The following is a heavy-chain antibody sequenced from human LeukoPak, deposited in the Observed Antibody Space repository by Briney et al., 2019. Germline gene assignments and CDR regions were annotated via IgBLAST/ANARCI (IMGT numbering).Heavy chain of an antibody. J-gene: IGHJ4*02. CDR2: ISSSSSYI. CDR3: ARDTYDFWSGHLAAAGY. CDR1: GFTFSSYS. V-gene: IGHV3-21*01. Sequence: GGSLRLSCAASGFTFSSYSMNWVRQAPGKGLEWVSSISSSSSYIYYADSVKGRFTISRDNAKNSLYLQMNSLRAEDTAVYYCARDTYDFWSGHLAAAGYWGQGTLVTVSS. D-gene: IGHD3-3*01.